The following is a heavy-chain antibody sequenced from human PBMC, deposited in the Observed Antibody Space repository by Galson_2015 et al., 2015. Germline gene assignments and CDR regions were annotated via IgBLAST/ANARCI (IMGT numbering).Heavy chain of an antibody. V-gene: IGHV3-30*18. D-gene: IGHD6-19*01. J-gene: IGHJ2*01. CDR2: ISYDGGNK. Sequence: SLRLSCAASGLTFSDSGMHWVRQAPGKGLEWVALISYDGGNKYYADSVKGRFTISRDNSKNTLYLQMDSLRTEDTAVYYCAKDQGGSGWYYWHFEFWGRGTLVTVSS. CDR1: GLTFSDSG. CDR3: AKDQGGSGWYYWHFEF.